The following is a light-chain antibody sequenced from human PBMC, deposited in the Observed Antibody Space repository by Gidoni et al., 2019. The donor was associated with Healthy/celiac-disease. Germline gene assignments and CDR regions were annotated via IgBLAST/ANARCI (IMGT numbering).Light chain of an antibody. Sequence: DIQMTQSPSSLSASVGDRVTITCQASQDISNYLNWYQQKPGKAPKLLIYDASNLETGVPSRFSGSGSGTDFTFTISSLQPEDIATYYCQQYDNLPPVHLFTFGPGTKVDIK. CDR2: DAS. J-gene: IGKJ3*01. V-gene: IGKV1-33*01. CDR1: QDISNY. CDR3: QQYDNLPPVHLFT.